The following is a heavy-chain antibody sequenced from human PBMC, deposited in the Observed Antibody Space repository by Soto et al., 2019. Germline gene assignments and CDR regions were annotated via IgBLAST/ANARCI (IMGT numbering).Heavy chain of an antibody. CDR1: GFTFSSYW. CDR2: INSDGSST. Sequence: EVQLVESGGGLVQPGGSLRLSCAASGFTFSSYWMHWVRQAPGKGLVWVSRINSDGSSTSYADSVKGRFTISRDNDKNTLYLQMNGLRAEDTAVYYCARGGVGYCSGGSCYSDYWGQGTLVTVSS. D-gene: IGHD2-15*01. J-gene: IGHJ4*02. CDR3: ARGGVGYCSGGSCYSDY. V-gene: IGHV3-74*01.